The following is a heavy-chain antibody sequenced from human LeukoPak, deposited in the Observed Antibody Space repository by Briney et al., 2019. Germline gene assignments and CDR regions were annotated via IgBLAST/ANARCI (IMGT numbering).Heavy chain of an antibody. CDR3: AKDDRTLGPTSRRYDYVWGSYRDYFDY. J-gene: IGHJ4*02. CDR1: GFTFSSYA. CDR2: ISGSGGST. D-gene: IGHD3-16*02. V-gene: IGHV3-23*01. Sequence: PGGSLRLSCAASGFTFSSYAMSWVRQAPGKGLEWVSAISGSGGSTYYADSVKGRFTISRDNSKNTLYLQMNSLRAEDTAVYYCAKDDRTLGPTSRRYDYVWGSYRDYFDYWGQGTLVTVSS.